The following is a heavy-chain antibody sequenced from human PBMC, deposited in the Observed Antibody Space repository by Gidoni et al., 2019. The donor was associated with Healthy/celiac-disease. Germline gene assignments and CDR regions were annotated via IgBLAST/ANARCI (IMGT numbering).Heavy chain of an antibody. CDR2: IGTAGDT. CDR3: ARHAVYYGMDV. CDR1: GFTFSSYD. Sequence: EVQLVESGGGLVQPGGSLRLSCAASGFTFSSYDMHWVRQATGKGLAWVPAIGTAGDTYYPGSVKGRFTISRENAKNSLYLQMNSLRAGDTAVYYCARHAVYYGMDVWGQGTTVTVSS. V-gene: IGHV3-13*01. J-gene: IGHJ6*02.